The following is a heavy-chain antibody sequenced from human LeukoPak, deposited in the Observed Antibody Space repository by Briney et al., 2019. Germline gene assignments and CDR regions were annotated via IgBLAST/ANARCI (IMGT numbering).Heavy chain of an antibody. CDR2: ISSSSSYI. D-gene: IGHD6-6*01. CDR3: ARDRGSSSSGDY. J-gene: IGHJ4*02. CDR1: GFTFSSYS. V-gene: IGHV3-21*01. Sequence: PGGSLRLSCAASGFTFSSYSMNWVRQAPGEGVEWVLSISSSSSYIYYADSVKGRFTISRDNAKNSLYLQMNSLRAEDTAVYYCARDRGSSSSGDYWGQGTLVTVSS.